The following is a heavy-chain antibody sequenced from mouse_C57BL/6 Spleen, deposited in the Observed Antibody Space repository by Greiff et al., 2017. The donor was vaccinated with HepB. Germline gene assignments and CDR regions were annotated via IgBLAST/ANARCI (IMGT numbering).Heavy chain of an antibody. D-gene: IGHD1-1*01. V-gene: IGHV1-80*01. CDR3: ARGDYGPPWFAY. J-gene: IGHJ3*01. CDR1: GYAFSSYW. CDR2: IDPGDGDT. Sequence: QVQLQQSGAELVKPGASVKISCKASGYAFSSYWMNWVKQRPGKGLEWIGQIDPGDGDTNYNGKFKGKATLTADKSSSTAYMQLSSLTSEDSAVYFCARGDYGPPWFAYWGQGTLVTVSA.